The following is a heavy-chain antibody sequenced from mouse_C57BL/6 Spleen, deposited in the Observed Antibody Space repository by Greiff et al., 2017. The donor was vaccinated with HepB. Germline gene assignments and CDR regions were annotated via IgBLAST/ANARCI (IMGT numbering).Heavy chain of an antibody. D-gene: IGHD2-3*01. V-gene: IGHV1-80*01. CDR1: GYAFSSYW. J-gene: IGHJ2*01. Sequence: QVQLQQSGAELVKPGASVKISCKASGYAFSSYWMNWVKQRPGKGLEWIGQIYPGDGDTNYNGKFKGKATLTADKSSSTAYMQLSSLTSEDSAVYFCARSYDGPYFDYWGQGTTLTVSS. CDR3: ARSYDGPYFDY. CDR2: IYPGDGDT.